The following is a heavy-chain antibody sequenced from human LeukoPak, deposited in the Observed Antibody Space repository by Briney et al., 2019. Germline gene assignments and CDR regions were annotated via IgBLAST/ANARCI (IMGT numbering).Heavy chain of an antibody. V-gene: IGHV3-66*01. J-gene: IGHJ4*02. CDR3: ARIESGSGRD. D-gene: IGHD1-26*01. CDR1: GFTFSSDA. CDR2: IYSGGST. Sequence: GGSLRLSCAASGFTFSSDAMSWVRQAPGKGLEWVSVIYSGGSTYYADSVKGRFTISRDNSKNTLYLQMDSLRAEDTAVYYCARIESGSGRDWGQGTLVTVSS.